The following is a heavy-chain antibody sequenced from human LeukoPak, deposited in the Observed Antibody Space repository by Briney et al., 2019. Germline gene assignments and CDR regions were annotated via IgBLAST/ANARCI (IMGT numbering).Heavy chain of an antibody. V-gene: IGHV3-7*01. CDR3: ASQNNFDY. Sequence: PGGSLTLSCAASGFIFSDYWMSWVRQAPGKGLEWVANIKQDGSEKYYVASVKGRFTISRDNAKNSLYLQMTSLRAEDTAVYYCASQNNFDYWGQGTLVTVSS. J-gene: IGHJ4*02. CDR2: IKQDGSEK. CDR1: GFIFSDYW.